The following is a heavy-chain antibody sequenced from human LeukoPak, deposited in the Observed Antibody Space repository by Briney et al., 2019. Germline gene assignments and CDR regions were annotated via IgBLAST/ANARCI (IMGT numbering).Heavy chain of an antibody. CDR3: ARGPHIVVVTAKRWFDP. V-gene: IGHV1-8*01. CDR2: MNPNSGNT. J-gene: IGHJ5*02. CDR1: GYTFTSYD. Sequence: GASVKVSCKASGYTFTSYDISWVRQATGQGLEWMGWMNPNSGNTGYAQKFQGRVTMTRNTSISTAYMELSSLRSEDTAVYYCARGPHIVVVTAKRWFDPWGQGTLVTVSS. D-gene: IGHD2-21*02.